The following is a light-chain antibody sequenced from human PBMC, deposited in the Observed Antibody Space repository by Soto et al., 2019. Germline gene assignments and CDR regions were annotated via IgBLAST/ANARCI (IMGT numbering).Light chain of an antibody. CDR3: QQSNSYPLT. Sequence: DIQMTQSPSTLSASVGDRVTITCRASQSISVWLAWYQQKPGKAPNLLIYKASTLESGVPSRFSGSGSGTEFTLTISSLQPDDFATYYFQQSNSYPLTIGGGPKVEMK. V-gene: IGKV1-5*03. J-gene: IGKJ4*01. CDR2: KAS. CDR1: QSISVW.